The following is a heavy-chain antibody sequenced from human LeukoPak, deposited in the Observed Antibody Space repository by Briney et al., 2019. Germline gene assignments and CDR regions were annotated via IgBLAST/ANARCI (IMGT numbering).Heavy chain of an antibody. D-gene: IGHD5-12*01. J-gene: IGHJ3*02. CDR2: MNPNSGNT. Sequence: GASVKVSCKASGYTFTSYDINWVRQATGQGLEWMGWMNPNSGNTGYAQKSQGRVTITRNTSISTAYMELSSLRSEDTAVYYCALGYSGYDLNAFDIWGQGTMVTVSS. CDR3: ALGYSGYDLNAFDI. CDR1: GYTFTSYD. V-gene: IGHV1-8*03.